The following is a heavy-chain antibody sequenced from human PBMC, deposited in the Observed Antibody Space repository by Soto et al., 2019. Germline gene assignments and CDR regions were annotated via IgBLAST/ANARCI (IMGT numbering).Heavy chain of an antibody. Sequence: EVQLLGPGGGLVQPGGSLRLSCAASGFTFSSYAMSWVRQAPGKGLEWVSAISGSGVSTYYADSVKGRFTISRDNSKNTLYLQMNSLRAEDTAVYYCAKEHHYSSSWSEFDYWGQGTLVTVSS. CDR1: GFTFSSYA. V-gene: IGHV3-23*01. J-gene: IGHJ4*02. CDR2: ISGSGVST. CDR3: AKEHHYSSSWSEFDY. D-gene: IGHD6-13*01.